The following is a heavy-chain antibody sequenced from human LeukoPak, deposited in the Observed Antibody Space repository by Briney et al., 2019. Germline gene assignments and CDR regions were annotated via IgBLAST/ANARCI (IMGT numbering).Heavy chain of an antibody. Sequence: GGSLRLSCAASGFTFDDYGMSWVRQAPGKGLEWVSGINCNGGSTGYADSVKGRFTISRDNAKNSLYPQMNSLRAEDTALYYCARTIVLGAFDIWGQGTMVTVSS. D-gene: IGHD3-16*01. V-gene: IGHV3-20*04. J-gene: IGHJ3*02. CDR2: INCNGGST. CDR3: ARTIVLGAFDI. CDR1: GFTFDDYG.